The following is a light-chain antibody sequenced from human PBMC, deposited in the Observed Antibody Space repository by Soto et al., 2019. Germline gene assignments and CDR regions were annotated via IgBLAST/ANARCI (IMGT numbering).Light chain of an antibody. V-gene: IGLV2-14*01. Sequence: QSALTQPASVSGSPGQSITISCTGTSSDVGGYNYVSWYQQHPGKAPNLMIYEVSNRPSGVSNRFSGSKSGNTASLTISGLQAEDEADYYCSSYTSSSTRVFGGGTKLNRP. CDR2: EVS. CDR1: SSDVGGYNY. J-gene: IGLJ2*01. CDR3: SSYTSSSTRV.